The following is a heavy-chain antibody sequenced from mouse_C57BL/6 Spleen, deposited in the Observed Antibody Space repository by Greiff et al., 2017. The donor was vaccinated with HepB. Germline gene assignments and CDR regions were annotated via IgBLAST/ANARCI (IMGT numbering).Heavy chain of an antibody. CDR1: GYTFTSYW. J-gene: IGHJ3*01. CDR2: IHPNRGST. CDR3: ARAYYYYDGFAY. Sequence: QVQLQQPGAELVKPGASVKLSCKASGYTFTSYWMHWVKQRPGQGLEWIGMIHPNRGSTNYNEKFKSKATLTVDKSSSTAYMQRSSLTSEYSAVYYCARAYYYYDGFAYWGQGTLVTVSS. V-gene: IGHV1-64*01. D-gene: IGHD2-4*01.